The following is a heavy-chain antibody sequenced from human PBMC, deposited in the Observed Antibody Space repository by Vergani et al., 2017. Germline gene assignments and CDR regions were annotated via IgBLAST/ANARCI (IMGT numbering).Heavy chain of an antibody. J-gene: IGHJ4*02. CDR2: ISYDGSNK. CDR1: GFTFSSYA. D-gene: IGHD3-10*01. Sequence: QVQLVESGGGVVQPGRSLRLSCAASGFTFSSYAMHWVRQAPGKGLEWVAVISYDGSNKYYADSVKGRFTISRDNSKNTLYLQMNSLRAEDTAVYYCARDVQTYYYGSWSPDYWGQGTLVTVSS. CDR3: ARDVQTYYYGSWSPDY. V-gene: IGHV3-30*01.